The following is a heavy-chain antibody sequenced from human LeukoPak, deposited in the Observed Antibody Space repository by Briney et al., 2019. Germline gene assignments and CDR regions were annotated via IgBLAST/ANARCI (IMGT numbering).Heavy chain of an antibody. J-gene: IGHJ4*02. Sequence: KSSETLSLTCTVSGGSISRYYWSWIRQPPGKGLEWIGYIYYTVTTTYNPSLKSRVTISVDTSKNQFSLKLSSVTAADTAVYYCARHYYGDYPNLYYFDYWGRGTLVTVSS. CDR2: IYYTVTT. CDR1: GGSISRYY. D-gene: IGHD4-17*01. V-gene: IGHV4-59*08. CDR3: ARHYYGDYPNLYYFDY.